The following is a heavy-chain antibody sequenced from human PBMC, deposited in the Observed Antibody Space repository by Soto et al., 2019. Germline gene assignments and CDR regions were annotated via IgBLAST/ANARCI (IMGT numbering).Heavy chain of an antibody. CDR3: ARDKITGLFDY. Sequence: SESLSLTCAVYGGSFSGYYWTWIRQPPGTGLEWIGEINHSGRTNYNPSLKSRVTISVDTSKNQFSLKLTSVTAADTAVYYCARDKITGLFDYWGQGTLVTVSS. D-gene: IGHD2-8*02. J-gene: IGHJ4*02. V-gene: IGHV4-34*01. CDR1: GGSFSGYY. CDR2: INHSGRT.